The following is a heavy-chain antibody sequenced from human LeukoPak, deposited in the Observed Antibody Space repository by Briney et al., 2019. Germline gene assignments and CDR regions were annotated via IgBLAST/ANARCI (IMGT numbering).Heavy chain of an antibody. D-gene: IGHD6-19*01. CDR1: GFTFDDYG. Sequence: GGSLRLSCAASGFTFDDYGMSWVRQAPGKGLEWVSGINWNGGSTGYADSVKGRFTISRDNPKNSLYLQMNSLRAEDTALYYCARGLDGSGWYYFDYWGQGTLVTVSS. CDR3: ARGLDGSGWYYFDY. CDR2: INWNGGST. J-gene: IGHJ4*02. V-gene: IGHV3-20*04.